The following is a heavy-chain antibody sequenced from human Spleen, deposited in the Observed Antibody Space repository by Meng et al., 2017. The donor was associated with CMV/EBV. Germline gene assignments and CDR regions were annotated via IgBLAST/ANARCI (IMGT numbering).Heavy chain of an antibody. D-gene: IGHD3-3*01. CDR1: GFSFSSYV. J-gene: IGHJ6*02. Sequence: GGSLRLSCAASGFSFSSYVMHWVRQAPGKGLEWVGLIWYDGNKKYYADSVKGRFSISRDNSKNTLYLEINSLGAEDTAVYYCAKDMLRGGFWERYHMRERDIDVMDVWGQGTTVTVSS. CDR3: AKDMLRGGFWERYHMRERDIDVMDV. V-gene: IGHV3-33*06. CDR2: IWYDGNKK.